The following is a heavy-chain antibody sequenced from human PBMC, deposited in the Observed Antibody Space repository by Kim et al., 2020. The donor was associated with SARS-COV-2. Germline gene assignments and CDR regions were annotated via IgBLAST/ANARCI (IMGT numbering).Heavy chain of an antibody. CDR3: ARARARITIFGVVPPCFGY. J-gene: IGHJ4*02. Sequence: GGSLRLSCAASGFTFSGYEMNWVRQAPGKGLEWVSYITSSGSTIYYADSVKGRFTISRDNAKNSLYLQMNSLRAEDTAVYYCARARARITIFGVVPPCFGYWGQGTLVTVSS. CDR1: GFTFSGYE. CDR2: ITSSGSTI. V-gene: IGHV3-48*03. D-gene: IGHD3-3*01.